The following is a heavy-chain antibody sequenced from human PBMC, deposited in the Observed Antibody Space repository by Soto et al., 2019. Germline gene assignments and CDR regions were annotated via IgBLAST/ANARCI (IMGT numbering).Heavy chain of an antibody. CDR2: ISAYNGNT. CDR1: GYTFTSYG. Sequence: ASVKVSCKASGYTFTSYGISWVRQAPGQGLEWMGWISAYNGNTNYAQKLQGRVTMTTDTSTSTAYMELRSLRSDDTAVYYCARDWSANFDGRGFDYWGQGTLVTVSS. V-gene: IGHV1-18*01. D-gene: IGHD3-9*01. CDR3: ARDWSANFDGRGFDY. J-gene: IGHJ4*02.